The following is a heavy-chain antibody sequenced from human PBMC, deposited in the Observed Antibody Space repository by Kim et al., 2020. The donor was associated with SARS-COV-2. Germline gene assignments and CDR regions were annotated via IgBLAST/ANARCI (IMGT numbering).Heavy chain of an antibody. J-gene: IGHJ4*02. Sequence: DSGKGRFTISSDNSKNTLFLQMDTLEAEDTAIYYCARVNDANSGVYDYWGQGTLVTVSS. CDR3: ARVNDANSGVYDY. D-gene: IGHD1-1*01. V-gene: IGHV3-30*07.